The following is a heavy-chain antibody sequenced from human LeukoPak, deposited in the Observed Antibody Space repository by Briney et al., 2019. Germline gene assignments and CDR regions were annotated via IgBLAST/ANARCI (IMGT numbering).Heavy chain of an antibody. CDR3: AKDVKSDGVWDIDH. CDR2: IYGSGEGQT. Sequence: PGGSLRLSCAASGFTFRAYTMNWVRQAPGRGLEWVSGIYGSGEGQTFYADSVRGRFTISRDDSRNLVFLHMDNLRVEDTALYYCAKDVKSDGVWDIDHWGQGTLVTVSS. CDR1: GFTFRAYT. D-gene: IGHD3-16*01. V-gene: IGHV3-23*01. J-gene: IGHJ4*02.